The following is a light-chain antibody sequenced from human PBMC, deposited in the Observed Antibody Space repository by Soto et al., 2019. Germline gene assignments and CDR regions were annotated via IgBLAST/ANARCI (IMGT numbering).Light chain of an antibody. Sequence: DIQMTQSPSSLSASVGDRVTITCRASQSIRSWLAWYQQTTGKAPKFLIYDASSLESGVPSRFRGSGSGTEFTLTISRLQPDDFETYYCQQYDDYPLTFGGGTKVDIK. CDR3: QQYDDYPLT. CDR2: DAS. J-gene: IGKJ4*01. V-gene: IGKV1-5*01. CDR1: QSIRSW.